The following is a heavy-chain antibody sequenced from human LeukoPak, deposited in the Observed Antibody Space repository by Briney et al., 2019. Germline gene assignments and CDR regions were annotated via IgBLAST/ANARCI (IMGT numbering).Heavy chain of an antibody. J-gene: IGHJ4*02. CDR1: GFTFITYS. CDR2: ISSSSYI. V-gene: IGHV3-21*01. Sequence: GGSLRLSCAASGFTFITYSMNWVRQAPGKGLEWVSSISSSSYIYYADSVRGRFTISRDNAKNSLYLQMNSLRAEDTAVYYCARDLYGDYSLDYWGQGTLVTVSS. CDR3: ARDLYGDYSLDY. D-gene: IGHD4-17*01.